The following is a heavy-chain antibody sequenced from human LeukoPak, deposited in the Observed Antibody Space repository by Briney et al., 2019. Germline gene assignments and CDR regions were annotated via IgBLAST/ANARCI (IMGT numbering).Heavy chain of an antibody. CDR2: INTNSGNP. V-gene: IGHV7-4-1*02. D-gene: IGHD6-19*01. J-gene: IGHJ6*02. CDR3: ARAMTPYSRGGWYVYGMDV. CDR1: GYSLTSHT. Sequence: ASVNVSCKASGYSLTSHTINWVRQAPGQGLEWMGWINTNSGNPTYAQAFRGRFVLSLDTSVSTAFLQISSLKAEDTAVYYCARAMTPYSRGGWYVYGMDVWGQGTTVTVSS.